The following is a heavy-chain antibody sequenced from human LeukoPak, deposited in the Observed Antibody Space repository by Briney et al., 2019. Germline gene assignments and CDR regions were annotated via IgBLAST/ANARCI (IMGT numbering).Heavy chain of an antibody. D-gene: IGHD1-1*01. CDR1: GFTFSSYG. CDR2: IWYDGSNK. Sequence: GGSLRLSCAASGFTFSSYGMHWVRQAPGRGLEWVAVIWYDGSNKYYADSVKGRFTISRDNSKNTLYLQMNSLRVEDTTIYYCAKAPPYTKYFDYWGQGTLLTVSS. V-gene: IGHV3-33*06. J-gene: IGHJ4*02. CDR3: AKAPPYTKYFDY.